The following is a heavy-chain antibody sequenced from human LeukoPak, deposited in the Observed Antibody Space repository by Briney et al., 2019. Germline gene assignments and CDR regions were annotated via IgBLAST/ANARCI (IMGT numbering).Heavy chain of an antibody. CDR3: TRVTYYYDNSGYFHFDS. CDR1: GFTLGDYA. D-gene: IGHD3-22*01. Sequence: GGSLRHSCTPSGFTLGDYAMSWVRHAPGKGLEWVSFIRREAHGGTTEYAAPVKGRFSSSRDDSKSIAYLQMNSLKTEDTAVYFCTRVTYYYDNSGYFHFDSWGQGSLVTVSS. J-gene: IGHJ4*02. V-gene: IGHV3-49*04. CDR2: IRREAHGGTT.